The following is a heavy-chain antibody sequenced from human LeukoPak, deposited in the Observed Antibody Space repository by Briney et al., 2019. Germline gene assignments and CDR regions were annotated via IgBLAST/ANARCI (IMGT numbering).Heavy chain of an antibody. J-gene: IGHJ4*02. CDR2: IYHSGST. V-gene: IGHV4-4*02. CDR1: GGSISSSNW. Sequence: PSETLSLTCAVSGGSISSSNWWSWVRQPPGKGLEWIGEIYHSGSTNYNPSLKSRVTISVDKSKNQFSLKLSSVTAADTAVYYCARLGGYSGYAPGYWGQGTLVTVSS. CDR3: ARLGGYSGYAPGY. D-gene: IGHD5-12*01.